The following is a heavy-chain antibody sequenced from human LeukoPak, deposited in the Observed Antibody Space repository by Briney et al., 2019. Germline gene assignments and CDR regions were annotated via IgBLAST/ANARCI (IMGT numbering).Heavy chain of an antibody. CDR3: AREKATNPVGYYGMYV. CDR1: GFTFSTYS. V-gene: IGHV3-21*01. J-gene: IGHJ6*02. CDR2: ISSSGTNM. D-gene: IGHD1-26*01. Sequence: GVSLRLSCAASGFTFSTYSMNWVRQAPGKGREWVSSISSSGTNMYYADSVKGRFSISRDNANNSLDLQVNSLRAEDTAVYDCAREKATNPVGYYGMYVWAKGPRSPSP.